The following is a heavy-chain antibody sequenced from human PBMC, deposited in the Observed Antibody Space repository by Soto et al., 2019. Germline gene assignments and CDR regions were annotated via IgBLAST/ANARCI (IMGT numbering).Heavy chain of an antibody. V-gene: IGHV3-11*01. CDR2: ISSSGSTK. D-gene: IGHD1-26*01. CDR1: GFSFSDYY. CDR3: ARDGEPATERNYYGMDV. Sequence: KPGGSLRLSCTASGFSFSDYYVSWIRQAPGKGLEWVSYISSSGSTKYYADSVQGRFTISRDNAKKSLHLQMNSLRAEDTAVYYCARDGEPATERNYYGMDVWGQGTTVTVSS. J-gene: IGHJ6*02.